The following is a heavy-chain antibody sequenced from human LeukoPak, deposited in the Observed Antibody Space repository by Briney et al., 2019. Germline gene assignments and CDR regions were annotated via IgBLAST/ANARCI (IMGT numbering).Heavy chain of an antibody. CDR1: GFTFITSW. CDR2: IKQDGSEK. Sequence: GGSLRLSCAASGFTFITSWMTWVRQAPGKGLEWAANIKQDGSEKNYVDSVKGRFTISRDNAKNSLYLQMNSLRAEDTAVYYCAREEGYCSGGSCYFWFDPWGQGTLVTVSS. CDR3: AREEGYCSGGSCYFWFDP. J-gene: IGHJ5*02. D-gene: IGHD2-15*01. V-gene: IGHV3-7*05.